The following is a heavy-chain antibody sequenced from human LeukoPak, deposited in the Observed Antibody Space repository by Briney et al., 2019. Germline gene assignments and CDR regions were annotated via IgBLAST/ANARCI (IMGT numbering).Heavy chain of an antibody. CDR2: IIPILGIA. Sequence: SVKVSCKASGYTFTSYGFSWVRQAPGQGLEWMGRIIPILGIANYAQKFQGRVTITADKSTSTAYMELSSLRSEDTAVYYCVYGTLVRDFDYWGQGTLVTVSS. J-gene: IGHJ4*02. CDR1: GYTFTSYG. CDR3: VYGTLVRDFDY. V-gene: IGHV1-69*04. D-gene: IGHD4-17*01.